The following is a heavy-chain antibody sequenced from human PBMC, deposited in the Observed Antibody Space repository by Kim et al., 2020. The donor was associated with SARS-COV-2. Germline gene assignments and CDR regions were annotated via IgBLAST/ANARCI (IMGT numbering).Heavy chain of an antibody. D-gene: IGHD3-10*01. CDR3: ARAYYYSSADLIGY. CDR2: IKQDGSEK. CDR1: GFSFSSYW. V-gene: IGHV3-7*03. Sequence: GGSLRLSCAASGFSFSSYWMSWVRQAPGKGLEWVANIKQDGSEKNSVDSVKGRFTISRDNAENSLYLQMNSLRVEDTAVYYCARAYYYSSADLIGYWGQGTLVTVSS. J-gene: IGHJ4*02.